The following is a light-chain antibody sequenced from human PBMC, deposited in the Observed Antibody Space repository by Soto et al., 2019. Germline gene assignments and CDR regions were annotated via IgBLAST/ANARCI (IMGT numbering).Light chain of an antibody. J-gene: IGKJ4*01. CDR2: GAS. CDR1: QSVRSN. Sequence: EIVMTQSPATLSVSPGERATLSCRATQSVRSNLAWYQQKPGQAPRLLIYGASTRATGIPATFSGSGSGTEFTLTISSLQSEDFAVFYCQQYNNWPLTFG. CDR3: QQYNNWPLT. V-gene: IGKV3-15*01.